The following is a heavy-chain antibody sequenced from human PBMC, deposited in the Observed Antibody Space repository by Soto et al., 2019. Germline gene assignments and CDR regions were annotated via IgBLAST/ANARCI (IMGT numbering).Heavy chain of an antibody. CDR1: GFTFSGHW. CDR3: ARGRGTYYAES. J-gene: IGHJ5*02. D-gene: IGHD1-26*01. CDR2: IDNDGSTCGT. Sequence: EVRLVESGGALVQPGGSLRLTCEASGFTFSGHWMHWVRRAPGKGLVWVSHIDNDGSTCGTSYADSVEGRFTVARDDSNDRLSMEMNYLAVEDTAVYYCARGRGTYYAESWGQGTLVAVSS. V-gene: IGHV3-74*03.